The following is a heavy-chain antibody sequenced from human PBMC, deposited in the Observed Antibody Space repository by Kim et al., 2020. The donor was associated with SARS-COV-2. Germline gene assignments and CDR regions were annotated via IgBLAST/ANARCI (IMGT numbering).Heavy chain of an antibody. V-gene: IGHV2-70*11. J-gene: IGHJ6*02. CDR1: GFSLSTTAMC. D-gene: IGHD3-10*01. CDR3: ARTGRITMVGGVACGVDV. Sequence: SGPTLVKPTQTLTLTCTFSGFSLSTTAMCVSWIRQPPGKALEWLARIAWDDDKYYSTSLKTRLTISKDTSKNQVVLTMTNMDPVDTATYYCARTGRITMVGGVACGVDVWGQGTTVIVSS. CDR2: IAWDDDK.